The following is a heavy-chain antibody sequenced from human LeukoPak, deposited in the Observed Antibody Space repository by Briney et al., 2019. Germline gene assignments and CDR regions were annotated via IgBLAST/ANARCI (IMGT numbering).Heavy chain of an antibody. J-gene: IGHJ5*02. V-gene: IGHV4-61*02. D-gene: IGHD3-9*01. Sequence: SETLSLTCTVSGGSISSGSYYWSWIRQPAGKGLEWIGRIYTSGSTNYNPSLKSRVTISVDTSKNQFSLKLSSVTAADTAVYYCARAPTTGWFDPWGQGTLVTVSS. CDR1: GGSISSGSYY. CDR2: IYTSGST. CDR3: ARAPTTGWFDP.